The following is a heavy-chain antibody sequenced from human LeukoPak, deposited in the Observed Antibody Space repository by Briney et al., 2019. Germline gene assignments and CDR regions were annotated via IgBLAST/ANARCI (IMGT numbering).Heavy chain of an antibody. J-gene: IGHJ4*02. CDR2: ISAYNGNT. Sequence: ASVKVSCKASGYTFTSYGISWVRQAPGQGLEWMGWISAYNGNTNYAQKLQGRVTMTTDTSTSTAYMELRSLRSDDTAVYYCVRDPHYDFWSGYYVRYFDYWGRGTLVTVSS. V-gene: IGHV1-18*01. D-gene: IGHD3-3*01. CDR1: GYTFTSYG. CDR3: VRDPHYDFWSGYYVRYFDY.